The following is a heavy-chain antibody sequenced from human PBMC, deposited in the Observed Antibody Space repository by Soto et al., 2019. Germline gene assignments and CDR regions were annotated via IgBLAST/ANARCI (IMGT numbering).Heavy chain of an antibody. CDR3: ASGYDSSGYYYGQPLDY. CDR2: ISSSSSTI. CDR1: GFTFSSYS. Sequence: VGSLRLSCAASGFTFSSYSMNWVRQAPGKGLEWVSYISSSSSTIYYADSVKGRFTISRDNAKNSLYLQMNSLRDEDTAVYYCASGYDSSGYYYGQPLDYWGQGTLVTVSS. D-gene: IGHD3-22*01. J-gene: IGHJ4*02. V-gene: IGHV3-48*02.